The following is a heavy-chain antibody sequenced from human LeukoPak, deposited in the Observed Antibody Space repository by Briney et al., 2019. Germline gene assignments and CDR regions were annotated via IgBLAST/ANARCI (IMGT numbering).Heavy chain of an antibody. J-gene: IGHJ4*02. Sequence: ASVKVSCKASGYTFTGYYMHWVRQAPGEGLEWMGWINPNNSDTIYAQKFQGWVTMTRDTYLSTGYMELSSLRSDDTAVYYCARDRVYGSGIFDYWGQGTLVTVSS. V-gene: IGHV1-2*04. D-gene: IGHD3-10*01. CDR3: ARDRVYGSGIFDY. CDR2: INPNNSDT. CDR1: GYTFTGYY.